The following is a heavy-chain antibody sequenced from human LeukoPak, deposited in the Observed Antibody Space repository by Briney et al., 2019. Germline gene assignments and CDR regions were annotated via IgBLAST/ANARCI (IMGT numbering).Heavy chain of an antibody. V-gene: IGHV4-59*01. D-gene: IGHD3-16*01. CDR2: VYFSGDT. CDR3: ARTWGYFDY. CDR1: GGSISNYY. J-gene: IGHJ4*02. Sequence: PSETLSLTCTVSGGSISNYYWSWIRQPPGKGVEWIGYVYFSGDTNYNPSLKSRVTFSVDTSKNQFSLNLSSVTAADTAVYYCARTWGYFDYWGQGTLVTVSS.